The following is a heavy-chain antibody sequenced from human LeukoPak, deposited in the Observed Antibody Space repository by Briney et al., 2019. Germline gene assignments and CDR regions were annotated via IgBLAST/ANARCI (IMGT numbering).Heavy chain of an antibody. CDR2: IFHSGNT. J-gene: IGHJ4*02. Sequence: KASGTLSLTCAVSGDSISSSYWWSWVRQPPGKGLEWIGEIFHSGNTNYNPPLKSRVTISVDKSKNQFSLKLSSVTAADTAVYYCAREWAGTDYWGRGTLVTVSS. CDR3: AREWAGTDY. V-gene: IGHV4-4*02. D-gene: IGHD1-1*01. CDR1: GDSISSSYW.